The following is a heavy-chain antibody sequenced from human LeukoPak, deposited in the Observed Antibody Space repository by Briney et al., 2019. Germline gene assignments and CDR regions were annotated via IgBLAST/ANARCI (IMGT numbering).Heavy chain of an antibody. D-gene: IGHD3-22*01. CDR1: GFSVSSNY. Sequence: GSLRLSCAASGFSVSSNYMSWVRQAPGKGLEWVSVIYSSGDTYYADSVRGRFTISRDNSNTLYLQMNSLRAEDTAVYYCAIDRTGVLYDGSGYYYLDSWGLGTLVTVSS. CDR3: AIDRTGVLYDGSGYYYLDS. J-gene: IGHJ4*02. CDR2: IYSSGDT. V-gene: IGHV3-66*01.